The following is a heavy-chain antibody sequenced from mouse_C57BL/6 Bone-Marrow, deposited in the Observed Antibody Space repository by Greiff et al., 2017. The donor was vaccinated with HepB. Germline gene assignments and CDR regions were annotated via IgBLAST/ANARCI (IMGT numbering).Heavy chain of an antibody. J-gene: IGHJ1*03. Sequence: QVQLQQSGAELVRPGASVKLSCKASGYTFTDYYINWVKQRPGQGLEWIARIYPGSGNTYYNEKFKGKATLTAEKSSSTAYMQLSSLTSEDSAVYFCASGNYDYDGDHVWYFDVWGTGTTVTVSS. V-gene: IGHV1-76*01. CDR3: ASGNYDYDGDHVWYFDV. D-gene: IGHD2-4*01. CDR1: GYTFTDYY. CDR2: IYPGSGNT.